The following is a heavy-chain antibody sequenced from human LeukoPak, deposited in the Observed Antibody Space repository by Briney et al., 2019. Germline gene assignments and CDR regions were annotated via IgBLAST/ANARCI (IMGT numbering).Heavy chain of an antibody. D-gene: IGHD1-1*01. CDR1: GFTFSSYG. V-gene: IGHV3-33*01. J-gene: IGHJ4*02. CDR2: IWYDGSDT. Sequence: GRSLRLSCAASGFTFSSYGVHWVRQPPGKGLEWVAIIWYDGSDTYYVDSVRGRFTISRDNSKNTLYLQVNSLRAEDTAMYYCARDLEIGSSSYYFDHWGQGTLVTVSS. CDR3: ARDLEIGSSSYYFDH.